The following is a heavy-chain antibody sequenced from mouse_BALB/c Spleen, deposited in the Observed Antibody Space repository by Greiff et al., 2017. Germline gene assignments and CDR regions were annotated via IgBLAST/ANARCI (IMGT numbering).Heavy chain of an antibody. CDR3: ARYFGNYGYFDV. CDR1: GDSITSGY. J-gene: IGHJ1*01. Sequence: EVQLVESGPSLVKPSQTLSLTCSVTGDSITSGYWNWIRKFPGNKLEYMGYISYSGSTYYNPSLKSRISITRDTSKNQYYLQLNSVTTEDTATYYCARYFGNYGYFDVWGAGTTVTVSS. V-gene: IGHV3-8*02. D-gene: IGHD2-1*01. CDR2: ISYSGST.